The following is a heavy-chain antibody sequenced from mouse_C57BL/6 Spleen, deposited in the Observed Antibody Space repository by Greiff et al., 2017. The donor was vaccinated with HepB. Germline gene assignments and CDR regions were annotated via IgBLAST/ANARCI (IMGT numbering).Heavy chain of an antibody. J-gene: IGHJ4*01. CDR2: INPSNGGT. CDR3: AREGNYGYAMDY. V-gene: IGHV1-53*01. Sequence: QVQLQQPGTELVKPGASVKLSCKASGYTFTSYWMHWVKQRPGQGLEWIGNINPSNGGTNYNEKFKSKATLTVDKSSSTAYMQLSSLTSEDAAVYYCAREGNYGYAMDYWGQGTSVTVSS. CDR1: GYTFTSYW. D-gene: IGHD2-1*01.